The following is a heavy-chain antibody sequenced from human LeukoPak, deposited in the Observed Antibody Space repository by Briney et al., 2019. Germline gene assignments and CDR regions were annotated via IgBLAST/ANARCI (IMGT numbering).Heavy chain of an antibody. D-gene: IGHD2-8*01. J-gene: IGHJ4*02. CDR1: GGTFNYYT. Sequence: SVKVSCKVSGGTFNYYTINWVRQAPGQGLEWMGRIVPMFGIPDYAQKFQGRVTLTADKSTSTAYMELSSLRSEDTAMYYCAIMGGSTTRAVDYWAQGTLVTVSS. V-gene: IGHV1-69*02. CDR3: AIMGGSTTRAVDY. CDR2: IVPMFGIP.